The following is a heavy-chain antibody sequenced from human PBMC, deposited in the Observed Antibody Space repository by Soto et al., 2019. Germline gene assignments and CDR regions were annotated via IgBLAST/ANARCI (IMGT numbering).Heavy chain of an antibody. CDR3: ARESGSNYYYYGMDV. J-gene: IGHJ6*02. V-gene: IGHV3-53*01. Sequence: PGGSLRLSCAASGFTVSSNYMSWVRQAPGKGLDWVSVIYSGGSIYYADSVKCRFTISRDNSNNTLYLQMNSLRAEDTAVYYCARESGSNYYYYGMDVWGQGTTVTVSS. CDR2: IYSGGSI. D-gene: IGHD3-10*01. CDR1: GFTVSSNY.